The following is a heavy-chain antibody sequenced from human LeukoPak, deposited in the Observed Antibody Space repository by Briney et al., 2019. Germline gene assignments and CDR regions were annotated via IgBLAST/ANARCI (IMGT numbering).Heavy chain of an antibody. CDR3: ARHGYYYDSSGYTNWFDP. CDR2: IYYSGST. Sequence: NPSETLSLTCTVSGGSISSYYWSWIRQPPGKGLEWIGYIYYSGSTNYNPSLKSRVTISVDTSKNQFSLKLSSVTAADTAVYYCARHGYYYDSSGYTNWFDPWGQGTLVTVSS. D-gene: IGHD3-22*01. CDR1: GGSISSYY. V-gene: IGHV4-59*08. J-gene: IGHJ5*02.